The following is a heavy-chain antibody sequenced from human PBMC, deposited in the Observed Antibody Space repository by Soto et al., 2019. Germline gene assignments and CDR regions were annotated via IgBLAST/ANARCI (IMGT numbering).Heavy chain of an antibody. CDR1: GFVFTNYG. V-gene: IGHV3-30*03. J-gene: IGHJ4*02. Sequence: GSLILACSASGFVFTNYGMHWVRQAPGKGLEWVAFISNDGSKKYYADSVKGRFTISRDNSENTVYLQMTSLRPDDTAVFYCARDVAMPSGLGLGYWGQGTLVTVSS. D-gene: IGHD6-19*01. CDR3: ARDVAMPSGLGLGY. CDR2: ISNDGSKK.